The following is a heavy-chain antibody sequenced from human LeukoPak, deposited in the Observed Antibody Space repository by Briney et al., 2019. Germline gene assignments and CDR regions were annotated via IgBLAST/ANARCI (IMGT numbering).Heavy chain of an antibody. Sequence: ASETLSLTCTVSGGSISSYYWSWIRQPPGKGLEWIGYIYYSGSTNYNPSLKSRVTISVDTSKNQFSLKLSSVTAADTAVYYCARGGGSTGDAFDIWGQGTMVTVSS. V-gene: IGHV4-59*08. CDR1: GGSISSYY. J-gene: IGHJ3*02. CDR3: ARGGGSTGDAFDI. D-gene: IGHD3-16*01. CDR2: IYYSGST.